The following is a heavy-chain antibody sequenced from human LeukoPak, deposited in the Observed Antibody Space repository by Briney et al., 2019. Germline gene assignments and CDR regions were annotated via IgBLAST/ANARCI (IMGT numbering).Heavy chain of an antibody. V-gene: IGHV1-69*04. D-gene: IGHD3-10*01. J-gene: IGHJ4*02. Sequence: ASVKVSCKASGGTFSSYAISWVRQAPGQGLEWMGRIIPILGIANYAQKFQGRVTITADKSTSTAYMELSSLRSEDTAVYYCASGSMVRGGYFDYRGQGTLVTVSS. CDR2: IIPILGIA. CDR3: ASGSMVRGGYFDY. CDR1: GGTFSSYA.